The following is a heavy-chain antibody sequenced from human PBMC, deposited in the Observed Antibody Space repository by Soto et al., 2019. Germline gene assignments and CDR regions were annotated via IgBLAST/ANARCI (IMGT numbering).Heavy chain of an antibody. V-gene: IGHV3-21*01. CDR3: ARGRTFTGAYCSGGGDY. CDR1: GFPFTAYS. CDR2: ISSDNYYI. J-gene: IGHJ4*02. D-gene: IGHD2-21*02. Sequence: EVQLVESGGGLVKPGGSLRLSCAASGFPFTAYSMLWVRQAPGKGLQWVSSISSDNYYIYYADSVKGRFTISRDNAKQSLFLQMDSLSAEDTAVYFWARGRTFTGAYCSGGGDYWGQGVLVSVSS.